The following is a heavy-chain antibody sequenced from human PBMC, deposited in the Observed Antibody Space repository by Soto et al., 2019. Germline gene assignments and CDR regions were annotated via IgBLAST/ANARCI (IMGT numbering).Heavy chain of an antibody. CDR3: VSEFHTLRTYSVYDCRVY. J-gene: IGHJ4*01. CDR1: GGTFSKDI. Sequence: SVKVSCKASGGTFSKDIITWVRQAPGQGLEWMGRIIPLLDITNYAQKFQGRVTITADKSTSTAYMELNSLRSEDTAVYSWVSEFHTLRTYSVYDCRVYWG. CDR2: IIPLLDIT. V-gene: IGHV1-69*02. D-gene: IGHD5-12*01.